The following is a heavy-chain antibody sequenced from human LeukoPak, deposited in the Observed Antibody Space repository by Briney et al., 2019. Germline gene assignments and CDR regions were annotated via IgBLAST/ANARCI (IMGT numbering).Heavy chain of an antibody. CDR2: ISGSGGST. CDR1: GFTFTSYA. CDR3: AKDRFYDTTTTGAFDI. D-gene: IGHD3-22*01. Sequence: GGSLRLSCAASGFTFTSYAMSWVRQAPGKGLEWISAISGSGGSTYYADSVKGRFTISRDNSKNTLYLQMNSLRAEDTAVYYCAKDRFYDTTTTGAFDIWGQGTMVTVS. J-gene: IGHJ3*02. V-gene: IGHV3-23*01.